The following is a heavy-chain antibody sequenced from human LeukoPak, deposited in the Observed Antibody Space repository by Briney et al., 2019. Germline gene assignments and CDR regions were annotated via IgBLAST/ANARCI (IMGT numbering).Heavy chain of an antibody. J-gene: IGHJ4*02. CDR1: GFTFSSYA. CDR3: AKVPGQIYYFDY. CDR2: VSGSGGST. V-gene: IGHV3-23*01. Sequence: GGSLRLSCAASGFTFSSYAMSWVRQAPGKGLEWVSAVSGSGGSTYYADSVKGRFTISRDNSKNTLYLQMNSLRAGVTAVYYCAKVPGQIYYFDYWGQGTLVTVSS.